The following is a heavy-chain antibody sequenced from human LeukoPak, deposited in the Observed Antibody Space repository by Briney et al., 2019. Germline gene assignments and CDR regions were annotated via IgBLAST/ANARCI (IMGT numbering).Heavy chain of an antibody. CDR3: ASPRMAAAGTDY. V-gene: IGHV4-34*01. Sequence: SETLSLTCAVYGGSFSGYYWSWIRQPPGKGLEWIGEINHSGSTNYNPSPKSRVTISVDASKNQFSLKLSSVTAADTAVYYCASPRMAAAGTDYWGQGTLVTVSS. J-gene: IGHJ4*02. CDR1: GGSFSGYY. D-gene: IGHD6-13*01. CDR2: INHSGST.